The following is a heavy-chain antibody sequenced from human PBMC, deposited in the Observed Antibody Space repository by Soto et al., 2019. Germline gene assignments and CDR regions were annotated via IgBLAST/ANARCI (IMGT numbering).Heavy chain of an antibody. J-gene: IGHJ6*02. CDR3: ARDWSTETTNFHYAMDV. CDR2: INAGSSTI. CDR1: GFTLSPYH. Sequence: EVQLVESGGGLVQPGGSLRLSCAASGFTLSPYHMDWVRQAPGKGLEWVSYINAGSSTIHYADSVRGRFTISRDNAKNSLYLQMYSLRAEDTAVYYCARDWSTETTNFHYAMDVWGQGTKVTVSS. V-gene: IGHV3-48*03. D-gene: IGHD4-17*01.